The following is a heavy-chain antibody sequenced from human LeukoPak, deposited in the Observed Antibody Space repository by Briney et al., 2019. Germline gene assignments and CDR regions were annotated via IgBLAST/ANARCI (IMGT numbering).Heavy chain of an antibody. CDR1: GFTVSNNY. CDR3: ARDPTAAYC. J-gene: IGHJ4*02. V-gene: IGHV3-53*01. Sequence: GGSLRLSCAASGFTVSNNYMSWVRQAPGKGLELVSIIYSGGTTYYADSVRGRFTISRDTSKNTVYLQMHSLTDEDTAIYYCARDPTAAYCWGQGTLVTVSS. D-gene: IGHD2-15*01. CDR2: IYSGGTT.